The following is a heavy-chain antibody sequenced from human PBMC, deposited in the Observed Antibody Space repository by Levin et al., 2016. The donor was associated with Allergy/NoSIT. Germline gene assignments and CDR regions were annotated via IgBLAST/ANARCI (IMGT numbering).Heavy chain of an antibody. V-gene: IGHV1-18*01. Sequence: WVRQAPGQGLEWMGWISAYNGNTNYAQKLQGRVTMTTDTSTSTAYMELRSLRSDDTAVYYCARDLGIPYGMDVWGQGTTVTVSS. D-gene: IGHD7-27*01. CDR2: ISAYNGNT. J-gene: IGHJ6*02. CDR3: ARDLGIPYGMDV.